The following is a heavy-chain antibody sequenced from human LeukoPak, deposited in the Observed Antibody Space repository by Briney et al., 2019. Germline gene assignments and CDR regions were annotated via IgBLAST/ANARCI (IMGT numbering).Heavy chain of an antibody. CDR2: ISGGGGST. J-gene: IGHJ4*02. D-gene: IGHD6-6*01. CDR1: GFTFSSYA. V-gene: IGHV3-23*01. CDR3: AKDFRDGSSSFDY. Sequence: GWSLRLSCAASGFTFSSYAMSWVRQAPGKGLEWVSAISGGGGSTYYADSVKGRFTISRDNSKNTLYLQMNSLRAEDTAVYYCAKDFRDGSSSFDYWGQGTLVTVSS.